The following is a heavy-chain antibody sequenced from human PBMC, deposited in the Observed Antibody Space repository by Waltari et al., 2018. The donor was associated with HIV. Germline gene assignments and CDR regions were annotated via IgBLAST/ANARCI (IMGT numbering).Heavy chain of an antibody. CDR1: GFSLSNARLG. V-gene: IGHV2-26*01. D-gene: IGHD6-6*01. Sequence: QVTLKESGPVLVKPTETLTLTCTVSGFSLSNARLGVSWIRQPPGKALEWLAHIFSNDEKSYSTSLKSRLTISKDTSKSQVVLTMTNMDPVDTATYYCARILRSSSSHYYYYYGMDVWGQGTTVTVAS. CDR2: IFSNDEK. CDR3: ARILRSSSSHYYYYYGMDV. J-gene: IGHJ6*02.